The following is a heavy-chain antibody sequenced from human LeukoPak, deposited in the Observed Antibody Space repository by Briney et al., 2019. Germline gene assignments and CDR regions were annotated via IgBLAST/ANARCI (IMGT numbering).Heavy chain of an antibody. D-gene: IGHD3-10*01. Sequence: SETLSLTCTVSGGSISSGDYSWSWIRQPPGKGLGWIGYIYYSGSTYYNPSLKSRVTISVDTSKNQFSLKLSSVTAADTAVYYCARVYGSGRPDYWGQGTLVTVSS. J-gene: IGHJ4*02. CDR3: ARVYGSGRPDY. CDR1: GGSISSGDYS. CDR2: IYYSGST. V-gene: IGHV4-30-4*08.